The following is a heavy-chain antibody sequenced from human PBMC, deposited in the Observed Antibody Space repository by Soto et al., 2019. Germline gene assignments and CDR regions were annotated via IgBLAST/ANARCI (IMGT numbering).Heavy chain of an antibody. CDR3: ARDVENDGNYYIDA. CDR1: GFTLSSYS. V-gene: IGHV3-21*01. Sequence: GGSLRLSCAASGFTLSSYSMNWVRQAPGKGLVWVSSINGNRSRINYADSVKGRFTISRDNAENTLYLQMNSLRDEDTAVYYCARDVENDGNYYIDARGKGTTVTVSS. D-gene: IGHD1-1*01. CDR2: INGNRSRI. J-gene: IGHJ6*03.